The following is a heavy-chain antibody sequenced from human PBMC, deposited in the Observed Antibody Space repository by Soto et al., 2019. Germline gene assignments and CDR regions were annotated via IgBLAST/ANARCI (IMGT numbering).Heavy chain of an antibody. J-gene: IGHJ5*02. Sequence: EVQLVESGGGLVKPGGSLRLSCAASGFTFSSYSMNGVRQAPGKGLEWVSSISSSSSYIYYADSVKGRFTISRDNAKNSLYLLMNSLRAEDTAVYYCARVQGGGRYNWFDPWGQGTLVTVSS. CDR2: ISSSSSYI. V-gene: IGHV3-21*01. CDR1: GFTFSSYS. CDR3: ARVQGGGRYNWFDP. D-gene: IGHD1-1*01.